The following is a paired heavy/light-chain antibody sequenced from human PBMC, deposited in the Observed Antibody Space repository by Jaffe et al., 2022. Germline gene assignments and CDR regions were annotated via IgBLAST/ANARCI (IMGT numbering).Heavy chain of an antibody. CDR1: GFTFSSYG. V-gene: IGHV3-30*02. J-gene: IGHJ1*01. CDR2: IRYDGSNK. Sequence: QVQLVESGGGVVQPGGSLRLSCAASGFTFSSYGMHWVRQAPGKGLEWVAFIRYDGSNKYYADSVKGRFTISRDNSKNTLYLQMNSLRAEDTAVYYCANILGMTTVTLRAEYFQHWGQGTLVTVSS. D-gene: IGHD4-17*01. CDR3: ANILGMTTVTLRAEYFQH.
Light chain of an antibody. CDR2: YKSDSDK. J-gene: IGLJ3*02. Sequence: QAVLTQPASLSASPGASASLTCTLRSGINVGTYRIYWYQQKPGSPPQYLLRYKSDSDKQQGSGVPSRFSGSKDASANAGILLISGLQSEDEADYYCMIWHSSASLVFGGGTKLTVL. V-gene: IGLV5-45*01. CDR3: MIWHSSASLV. CDR1: SGINVGTYR.